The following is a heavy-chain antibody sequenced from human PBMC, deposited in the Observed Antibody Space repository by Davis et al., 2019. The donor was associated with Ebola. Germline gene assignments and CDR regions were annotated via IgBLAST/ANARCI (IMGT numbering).Heavy chain of an antibody. CDR3: ARGRFCSGASCQSYYYYGLDV. CDR2: TSYRSKWSS. V-gene: IGHV6-1*01. J-gene: IGHJ6*02. D-gene: IGHD2-15*01. Sequence: HSQTLSLTCAISGDSVSGDIAAWNWIRQSPSRGLEWLGRTSYRSKWSSDYAPSVKSRITIIADTSKNEFSLQLKSVTPEDTAVYYCARGRFCSGASCQSYYYYGLDVWGQGTTVTVSS. CDR1: GDSVSGDIAA.